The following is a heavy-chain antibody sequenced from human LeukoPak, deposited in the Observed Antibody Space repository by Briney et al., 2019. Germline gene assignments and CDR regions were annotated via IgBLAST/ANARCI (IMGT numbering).Heavy chain of an antibody. CDR2: IYYSGST. J-gene: IGHJ5*02. CDR3: ARLEGYSRRLDP. V-gene: IGHV4-59*01. D-gene: IGHD5-18*01. CDR1: GGSISSYY. Sequence: PSETLSLTCTVSGGSISSYYWSWIRQPPGKGLGWIGYIYYSGSTNYNPSLKSRVTISVDTSKNQFSLMLSSVTAADTAVYYCARLEGYSRRLDPWGQGTLVTVSS.